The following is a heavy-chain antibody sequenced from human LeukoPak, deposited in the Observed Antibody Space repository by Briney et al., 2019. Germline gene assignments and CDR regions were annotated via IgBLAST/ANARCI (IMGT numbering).Heavy chain of an antibody. CDR1: GFTFSSYE. Sequence: GGSLRLSCAASGFTFSSYEMNWVRQAPGKGLEWVSYISSSGSTIYYADSVKGRFTISRDNAKNSLYLQMNSLRAEGTAVYYCARDWDGDTPGGFDYWGQGTLVTVSS. J-gene: IGHJ4*02. D-gene: IGHD7-27*01. V-gene: IGHV3-48*03. CDR3: ARDWDGDTPGGFDY. CDR2: ISSSGSTI.